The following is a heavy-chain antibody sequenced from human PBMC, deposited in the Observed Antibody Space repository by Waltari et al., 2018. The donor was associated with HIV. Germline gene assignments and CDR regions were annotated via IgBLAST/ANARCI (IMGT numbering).Heavy chain of an antibody. CDR3: AMSPNQWLSILIIFFDV. Sequence: QLQLDESGPGLVKPSQTMSLTCFVSGDSIRTESGSYLWAWIRQSAGKDLDCIGHISSGGTTKYSPSLKSRAAILVEKTKRSFSVKVNHVTASATAVYFCAMSPNQWLSILIIFFDVWGRGTIVTVSP. V-gene: IGHV4-61*02. CDR2: ISSGGTT. J-gene: IGHJ2*01. CDR1: GDSIRTESGSYL. D-gene: IGHD6-19*01.